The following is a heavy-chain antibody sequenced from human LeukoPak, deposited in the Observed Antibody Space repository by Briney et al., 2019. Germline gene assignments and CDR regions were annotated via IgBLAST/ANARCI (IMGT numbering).Heavy chain of an antibody. D-gene: IGHD2-15*01. CDR2: ISYDGGNT. V-gene: IGHV3-30*03. Sequence: GGSLRLSCAASGFIFVNYGMHWVRQAPGKGLEWVALISYDGGNTYYADSVKGRFTISRDDSKNALYLQMNSLRAEDTAVYYCARFCSGGSCIGFDYWGQGTLVTVSS. CDR1: GFIFVNYG. J-gene: IGHJ4*02. CDR3: ARFCSGGSCIGFDY.